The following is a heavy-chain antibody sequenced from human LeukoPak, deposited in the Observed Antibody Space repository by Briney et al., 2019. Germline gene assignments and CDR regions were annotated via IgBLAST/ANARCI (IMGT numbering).Heavy chain of an antibody. CDR2: INPNSGGT. D-gene: IGHD6-19*01. V-gene: IGHV1-2*02. J-gene: IGHJ4*02. CDR1: GYTFTGYY. CDR3: AIGYSSGWYQFDY. Sequence: ASVKVSCKASGYTFTGYYMRWVRQAPGQGLEWMGWINPNSGGTNYAQKFQGRVTMTRDTSISTAYMELSRLRSDDTAVYYCAIGYSSGWYQFDYWGQGTLVTVSS.